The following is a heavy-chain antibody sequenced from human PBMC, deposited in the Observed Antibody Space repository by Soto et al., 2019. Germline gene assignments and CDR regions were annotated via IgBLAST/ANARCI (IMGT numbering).Heavy chain of an antibody. CDR3: ARHPGGRGYYYGMDV. CDR2: IIPIFGTA. CDR1: GGTFSIYA. V-gene: IGHV1-69*13. D-gene: IGHD2-15*01. Sequence: GASVKVSCKASGGTFSIYASSWVRQAPGQGLEWMGGIIPIFGTANYAPKFQGRVTITADESTSTAYMELSSLRSEDTAVYYCARHPGGRGYYYGMDVWGQGTTVTVS. J-gene: IGHJ6*02.